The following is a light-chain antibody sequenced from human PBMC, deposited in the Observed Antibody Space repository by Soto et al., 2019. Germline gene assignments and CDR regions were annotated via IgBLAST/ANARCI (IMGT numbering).Light chain of an antibody. V-gene: IGKV3-11*01. CDR1: QSVSSY. J-gene: IGKJ5*01. CDR3: QQRSNWPPIT. CDR2: DAS. Sequence: EIVLTQSPATLSLSPGERATLSCRASQSVSSYLGWYQQKPGQAPRLLIYDASNRATGIPDRFSGSGSGTDFTLTISSLEPEDFAVYYCQQRSNWPPITFGQGTRLEI.